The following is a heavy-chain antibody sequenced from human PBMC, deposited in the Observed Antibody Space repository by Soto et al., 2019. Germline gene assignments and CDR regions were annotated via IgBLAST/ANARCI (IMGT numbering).Heavy chain of an antibody. V-gene: IGHV3-7*05. CDR1: GFSISRYW. J-gene: IGHJ6*02. D-gene: IGHD1-26*01. CDR2: IDQDGTEN. Sequence: DVQLVESGGGLVQPGGSLRVSCGASGFSISRYWMSWVRRAPGKGLEWVGNIDQDGTENFYAGSVRGRFTISRDNAMNSLYLQMDSLTAEDTAVYFCARDRGNGYYGQDTWAMDVWGQGTTVTVSS. CDR3: ARDRGNGYYGQDTWAMDV.